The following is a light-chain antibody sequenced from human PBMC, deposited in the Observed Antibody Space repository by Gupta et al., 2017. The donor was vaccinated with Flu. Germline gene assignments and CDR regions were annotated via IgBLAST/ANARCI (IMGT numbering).Light chain of an antibody. V-gene: IGLV3-25*03. CDR2: KDT. Sequence: SYELTQPPPMSASPGQTAGITCSGDALPNQYSYWYQQKTGQAPVLLIYKDTERPSGIPERFSGSSSGTTVTLTISGVQAEDEADYYCQSADSTAWVFGGGTKLTVL. CDR1: ALPNQY. J-gene: IGLJ3*02. CDR3: QSADSTAWV.